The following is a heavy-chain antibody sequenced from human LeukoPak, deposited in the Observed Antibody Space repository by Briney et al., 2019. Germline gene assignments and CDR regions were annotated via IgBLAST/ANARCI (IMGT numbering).Heavy chain of an antibody. CDR2: IGSRSTSI. Sequence: KPGGSLRLSCAASGFTFTTYSMNWVRQAPGKGLEWLSSIGSRSTSIYYADSVKGRFTISRDNAKNSLYLQMNSLRAEDTAVYYCARESGSGSYYEGFAYWGQGTLVTVSS. CDR1: GFTFTTYS. V-gene: IGHV3-21*06. CDR3: ARESGSGSYYEGFAY. D-gene: IGHD1-26*01. J-gene: IGHJ4*02.